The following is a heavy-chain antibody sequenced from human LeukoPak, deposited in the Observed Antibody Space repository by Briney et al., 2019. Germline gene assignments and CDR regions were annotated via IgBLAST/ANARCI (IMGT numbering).Heavy chain of an antibody. Sequence: SETLSLTCTVSGGSISSHYWSWIRQPPGEGLEWIGYVYYIGSTNYDPSLKSRVTISVDTSKNQFSLKLSSVTAADTAVYYCARESYSYGPRVEYYMDVWGKGTTVTVSS. D-gene: IGHD5-18*01. CDR1: GGSISSHY. CDR3: ARESYSYGPRVEYYMDV. CDR2: VYYIGST. V-gene: IGHV4-59*11. J-gene: IGHJ6*03.